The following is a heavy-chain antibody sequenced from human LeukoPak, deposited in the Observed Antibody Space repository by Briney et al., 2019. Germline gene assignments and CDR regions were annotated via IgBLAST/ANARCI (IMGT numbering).Heavy chain of an antibody. CDR3: AKDVHFLDGGKRDYYFDQ. CDR1: GFTFVSYG. Sequence: PGGSLRLSCAASGFTFVSYGMHWVRQAPGKGLEWVTFIRYDGSDTDYADSVKGRFTISRDNSKNTFYLQMNSLRREDTAMCYCAKDVHFLDGGKRDYYFDQWGQGTLVTVSS. J-gene: IGHJ4*02. D-gene: IGHD4-23*01. CDR2: IRYDGSDT. V-gene: IGHV3-30*02.